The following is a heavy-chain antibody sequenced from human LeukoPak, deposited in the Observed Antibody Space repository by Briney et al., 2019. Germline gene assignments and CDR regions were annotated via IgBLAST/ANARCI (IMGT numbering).Heavy chain of an antibody. D-gene: IGHD6-13*01. CDR1: GYTFTTYA. Sequence: ASVKVSCKASGYTFTTYAMNWVRQAPGQGLEWMGWINTNTGNPTYAQGFTGRFVFSLDTSVSTAYLQTSSLKAEDTAVYYCARDQSSSWTHYYYMDVWGKGTTVTVSS. CDR2: INTNTGNP. J-gene: IGHJ6*03. CDR3: ARDQSSSWTHYYYMDV. V-gene: IGHV7-4-1*02.